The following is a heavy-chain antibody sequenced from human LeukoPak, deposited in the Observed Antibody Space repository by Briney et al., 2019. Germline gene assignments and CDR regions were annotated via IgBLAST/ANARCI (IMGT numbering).Heavy chain of an antibody. CDR3: ARDTGAAGAFQH. CDR2: ISGSGGST. Sequence: GGSLRLSCAASGFTFSSYAMSWVRQAPGKGLEWVSAISGSGGSTYYADSVKGRFTISRDNSKNTLYLQMNSLRAEDTAVYYCARDTGAAGAFQHWGQGTLVTVSS. CDR1: GFTFSSYA. V-gene: IGHV3-23*01. J-gene: IGHJ1*01. D-gene: IGHD6-13*01.